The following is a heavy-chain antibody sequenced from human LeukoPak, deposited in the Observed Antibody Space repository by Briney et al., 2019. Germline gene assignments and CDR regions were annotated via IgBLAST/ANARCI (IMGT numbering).Heavy chain of an antibody. J-gene: IGHJ3*02. V-gene: IGHV3-21*01. D-gene: IGHD1-26*01. Sequence: GGSLRLSCAASGFTFSSYSMNWVRQAPGKGLEWVSSISSSSSYIYYADSVKGRFTISRDNAKNSLYLQMNSLRAEDTAAYYCARVSQWELAEAFDIWGQGTMVTVSS. CDR2: ISSSSSYI. CDR3: ARVSQWELAEAFDI. CDR1: GFTFSSYS.